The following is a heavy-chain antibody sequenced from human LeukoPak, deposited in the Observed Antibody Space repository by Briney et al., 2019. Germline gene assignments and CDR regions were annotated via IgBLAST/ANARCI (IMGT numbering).Heavy chain of an antibody. V-gene: IGHV4-61*09. CDR3: ATSPGWSGYDYLYFYYYMDV. D-gene: IGHD5-12*01. CDR2: IYTSGST. Sequence: SETLSLTCTVSGDSISSGSYYWSWIRQPAGKGLEWIGQIYTSGSTNYNPSLKRRVTILVDTSKNQFSLKLSSVTAADTAIYYCATSPGWSGYDYLYFYYYMDVWGKGTTVTVSS. J-gene: IGHJ6*03. CDR1: GDSISSGSYY.